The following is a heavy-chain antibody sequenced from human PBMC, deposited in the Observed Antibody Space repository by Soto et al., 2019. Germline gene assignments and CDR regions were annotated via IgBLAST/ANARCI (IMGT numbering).Heavy chain of an antibody. Sequence: NPSETLSLTCTVPGGSISSSSYYWGWIRQPPGKGLEWIGSIYYSGSTYYNPSLKSRVTISVDTSKNQFSLKLSSVTAADTAVYYCARLAKYSSRTYYYYYGMDVWGQGTTVTVSS. D-gene: IGHD6-13*01. V-gene: IGHV4-39*01. CDR1: GGSISSSSYY. CDR3: ARLAKYSSRTYYYYYGMDV. J-gene: IGHJ6*02. CDR2: IYYSGST.